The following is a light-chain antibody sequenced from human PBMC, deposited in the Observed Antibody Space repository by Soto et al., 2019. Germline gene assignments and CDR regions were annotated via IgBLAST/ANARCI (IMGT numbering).Light chain of an antibody. V-gene: IGKV3-11*01. CDR3: QQRSNWPPLT. CDR1: QSVGSY. J-gene: IGKJ4*01. Sequence: DIVFTQSPATLSLSPGERATLSCRASQSVGSYFAWYQQKPGQAPRLLIYDGSHRAPGIPARFSGSGSGADFTLTISSLEPEDFAVYYCQQRSNWPPLTFGGGTRVEIK. CDR2: DGS.